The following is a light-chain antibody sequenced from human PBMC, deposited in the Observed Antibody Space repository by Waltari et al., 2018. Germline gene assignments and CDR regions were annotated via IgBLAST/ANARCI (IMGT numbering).Light chain of an antibody. Sequence: EIVLTQSPGSLSSSPGEGVTISCRASQSVSRALAWYQQKPGQAPRLLIFGASNRATGIPDRFSGSGSETDFSLTISRLEPEDFAVYYCQHYVRLPATFGRGTKVEIK. J-gene: IGKJ1*01. CDR3: QHYVRLPAT. V-gene: IGKV3-20*01. CDR2: GAS. CDR1: QSVSRA.